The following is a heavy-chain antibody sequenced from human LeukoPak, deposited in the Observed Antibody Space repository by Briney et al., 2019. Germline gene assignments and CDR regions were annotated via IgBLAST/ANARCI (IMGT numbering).Heavy chain of an antibody. V-gene: IGHV1-69*01. CDR1: GGTFSSYA. CDR3: AEGVTIFWMDV. Sequence: SVTVSCKAPGGTFSSYAISWVRQAPRQGLEWMGGIIPIFGTADYAQKFQGRVTITADESTSTAYMELSSLRSEDTAVYYCAEGVTIFWMDVWGKGTTVTVSS. J-gene: IGHJ6*04. D-gene: IGHD3-9*01. CDR2: IIPIFGTA.